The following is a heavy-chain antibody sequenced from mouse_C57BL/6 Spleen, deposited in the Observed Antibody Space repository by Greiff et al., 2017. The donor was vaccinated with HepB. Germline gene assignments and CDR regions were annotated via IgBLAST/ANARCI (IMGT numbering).Heavy chain of an antibody. D-gene: IGHD1-1*01. CDR3: ARNGSSLNAMDY. J-gene: IGHJ4*01. Sequence: QVQLQQSGAELARPGASVKLSCKATGYTFTSYGISWVKQRTGQGLEWIGEIYPRSGNTYYNEQFKGKATLTADKSSSTAYMALRSLTSEDSAVYFCARNGSSLNAMDYWGQGTSVTVSS. CDR1: GYTFTSYG. CDR2: IYPRSGNT. V-gene: IGHV1-81*01.